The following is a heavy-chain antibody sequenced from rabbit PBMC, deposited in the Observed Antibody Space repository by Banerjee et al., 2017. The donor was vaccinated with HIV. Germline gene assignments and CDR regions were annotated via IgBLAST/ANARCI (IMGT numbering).Heavy chain of an antibody. Sequence: QSLEESGGDLVKPGASLTLSCTASGFDLSGYYYMCWVRQAPGKGLEWIASIYTADSGYTYYANWAKGRFTISKTSSTTVTLRMTSLTAADTATYFCARPYSGYAALYLWGPGTLVTVS. CDR1: GFDLSGYYY. J-gene: IGHJ4*01. CDR2: IYTADSGYT. CDR3: ARPYSGYAALYL. D-gene: IGHD7-1*01. V-gene: IGHV1S40*01.